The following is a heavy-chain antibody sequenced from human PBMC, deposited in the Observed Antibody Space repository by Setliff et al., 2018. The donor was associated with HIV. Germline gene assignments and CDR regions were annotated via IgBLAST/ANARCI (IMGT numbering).Heavy chain of an antibody. Sequence: ASVKVSCKASRSTFNSHTINWVRQAPGQGLEWMGWMNPNSGYTGYAQKFQGRVTITADKSTSTSYMHLSSLRGEDTAVYYCVREGEYFDTIGHYLVRRFFDLWGQGTMVTVSS. D-gene: IGHD3-9*01. CDR3: VREGEYFDTIGHYLVRRFFDL. CDR2: MNPNSGYT. J-gene: IGHJ3*01. V-gene: IGHV1-8*01. CDR1: RSTFNSHT.